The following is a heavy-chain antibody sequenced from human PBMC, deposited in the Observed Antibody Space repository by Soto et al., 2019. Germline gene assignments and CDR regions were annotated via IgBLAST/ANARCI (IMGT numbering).Heavy chain of an antibody. CDR3: ARDGELSGYGYVH. D-gene: IGHD5-18*01. CDR2: IYHSGST. J-gene: IGHJ4*01. V-gene: IGHV4-30-2*01. CDR1: GGSISSGGYS. Sequence: PSETLSLTCAVSGGSISSGGYSWSWIRQPPGKGLEWIGYIYHSGSTYYNPSLKSRVTISVDRSKNQFSLKLSSVTAADTAVYYCARDGELSGYGYVHWGHGTLVTVSS.